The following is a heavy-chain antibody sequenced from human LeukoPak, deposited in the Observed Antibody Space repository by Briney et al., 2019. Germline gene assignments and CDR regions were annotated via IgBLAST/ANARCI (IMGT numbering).Heavy chain of an antibody. V-gene: IGHV4-39*01. CDR1: GGSISRSCYY. Sequence: PSETLSLTCSVSGGSISRSCYYWGWIRQPPGKGLEWIGSLYNTETTYSNPSLQGRVTISVDTSKNQLSLKLSSVTAADTAVYYCARHPTLSSGGNFDYWGQGTLVTVSS. CDR2: LYNTETT. J-gene: IGHJ4*02. CDR3: ARHPTLSSGGNFDY. D-gene: IGHD3-16*02.